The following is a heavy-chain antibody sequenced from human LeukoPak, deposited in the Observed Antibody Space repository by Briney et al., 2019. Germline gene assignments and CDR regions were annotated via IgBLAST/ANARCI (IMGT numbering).Heavy chain of an antibody. V-gene: IGHV3-30*03. CDR1: GFTFSSYG. J-gene: IGHJ4*02. Sequence: PGRSLRLSCAASGFTFSSYGMHWVRQAPGKGLEWVAVISYDGSNKYYADSVKGRFTISRDNSKNSLYLQMNSLRAEDTAVYYCARDDLDGSWSQGTLVTVSS. CDR3: ARDDLDGS. CDR2: ISYDGSNK. D-gene: IGHD3-10*01.